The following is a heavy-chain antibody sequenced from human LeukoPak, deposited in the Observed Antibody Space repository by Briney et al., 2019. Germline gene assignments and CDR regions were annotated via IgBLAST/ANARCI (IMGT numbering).Heavy chain of an antibody. CDR2: IKQDGSQK. CDR1: GFSFSSYW. V-gene: IGHV3-7*03. J-gene: IGHJ3*02. CDR3: ARDGTRWGIRGSPRDAFDI. D-gene: IGHD3-16*01. Sequence: GGSLRLSCAASGFSFSSYWMSWVRQAPGKGLEWVANIKQDGSQKYYVDSVKGRFTISRDNAKNSLYLQMNSLRVEDTAVYYCARDGTRWGIRGSPRDAFDIWGQGTMVTVSS.